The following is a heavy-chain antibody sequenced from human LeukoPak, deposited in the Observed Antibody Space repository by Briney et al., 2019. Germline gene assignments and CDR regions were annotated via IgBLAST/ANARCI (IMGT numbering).Heavy chain of an antibody. CDR2: ISGSGGST. D-gene: IGHD5-12*01. CDR3: AKALVATTGYFQH. J-gene: IGHJ1*01. Sequence: PGGSLRLSCAASGFTFSSYAMSLVRQAPGKGLEWVSAISGSGGSTYYADCVKGRFTICRDNSKNTLYLQLNSLRAEDTALYYCAKALVATTGYFQHWGQGTLVSVSS. CDR1: GFTFSSYA. V-gene: IGHV3-23*01.